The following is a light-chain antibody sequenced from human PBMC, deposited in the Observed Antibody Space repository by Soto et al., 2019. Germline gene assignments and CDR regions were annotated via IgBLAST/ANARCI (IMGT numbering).Light chain of an antibody. CDR3: QQFDNWPPVT. CDR2: GAS. V-gene: IGKV3-15*01. Sequence: EIVMTQSPATLSVSPGERATLSCRASQSVRSNLAWYQQKPGQAPRRLIYGASTRATGIPARFSGSASGTEFTLTISSLQSEDFAVYSCQQFDNWPPVTFGQGTRLEIK. J-gene: IGKJ5*01. CDR1: QSVRSN.